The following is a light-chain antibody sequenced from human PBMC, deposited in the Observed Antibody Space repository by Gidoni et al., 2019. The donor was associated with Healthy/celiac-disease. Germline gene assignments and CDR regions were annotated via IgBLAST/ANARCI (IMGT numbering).Light chain of an antibody. V-gene: IGKV3-11*01. Sequence: DILLTQSPATLSLSPGERATLSCRASQSVSSYLAGYQQKPGQAPRLLIYDASNRATGIPARLSGSGSGTDFTLTISSLEPEDFAVYYCQQRSNWPPLTFGGGTKVEIK. CDR1: QSVSSY. J-gene: IGKJ4*01. CDR3: QQRSNWPPLT. CDR2: DAS.